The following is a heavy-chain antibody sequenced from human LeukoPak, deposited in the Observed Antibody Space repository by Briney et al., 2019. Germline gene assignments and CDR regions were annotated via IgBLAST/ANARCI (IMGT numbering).Heavy chain of an antibody. CDR2: IYPGDSDT. V-gene: IGHV5-51*01. Sequence: AESLQILCKGSGYRFTSYWIGWVRQMPGKGLEWMGFIYPGDSDTRYSPSFQGQVTISADKSMSTAYLQWSSLKASDTAMYYCARRRGRYSGDAFDIWGQGTMVTVSS. J-gene: IGHJ3*02. D-gene: IGHD1-26*01. CDR3: ARRRGRYSGDAFDI. CDR1: GYRFTSYW.